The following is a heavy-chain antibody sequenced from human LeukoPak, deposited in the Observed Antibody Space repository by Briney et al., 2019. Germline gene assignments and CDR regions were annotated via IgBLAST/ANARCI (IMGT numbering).Heavy chain of an antibody. CDR3: ARVMQGFGYYYDSSGYPLDY. D-gene: IGHD3-22*01. Sequence: ASVKVSCKASGYTFTTHDIGWVRQAPGQGPEWMGWISAYNGNTNYAQKFQGRITMTTDTSASTAYMELRSLRSDDTAVHHCARVMQGFGYYYDSSGYPLDYWGQGTLVTVSS. CDR2: ISAYNGNT. CDR1: GYTFTTHD. J-gene: IGHJ4*02. V-gene: IGHV1-18*01.